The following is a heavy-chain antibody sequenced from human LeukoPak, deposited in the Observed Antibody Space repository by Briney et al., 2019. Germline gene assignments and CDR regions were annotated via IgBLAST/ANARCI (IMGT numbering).Heavy chain of an antibody. V-gene: IGHV1-3*01. CDR3: ARDIRFPVVTFDY. D-gene: IGHD3-22*01. CDR2: INAANGNT. Sequence: ASVKVSCKASGYTFTSYAMHWVRQAPGQRLEWMGWINAANGNTKYSQKFQGRVTITRDTSASTAYMELSSLRSEDTAVYYCARDIRFPVVTFDYWGQGTLVTVSS. J-gene: IGHJ4*02. CDR1: GYTFTSYA.